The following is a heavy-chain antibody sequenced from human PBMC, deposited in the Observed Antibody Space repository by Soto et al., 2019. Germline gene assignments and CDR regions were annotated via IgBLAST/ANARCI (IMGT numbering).Heavy chain of an antibody. J-gene: IGHJ4*02. Sequence: SETLSLPCTVSGGSISSYYWCWIRQPPGKGLEWIGYIYYSGSTNYNPSLKSRVTISVDTSKNQFSLKLSSVTAADTAVYYCASNYYDSSGPYYFDYWGQGTLGTVSS. CDR3: ASNYYDSSGPYYFDY. CDR2: IYYSGST. V-gene: IGHV4-59*01. CDR1: GGSISSYY. D-gene: IGHD3-22*01.